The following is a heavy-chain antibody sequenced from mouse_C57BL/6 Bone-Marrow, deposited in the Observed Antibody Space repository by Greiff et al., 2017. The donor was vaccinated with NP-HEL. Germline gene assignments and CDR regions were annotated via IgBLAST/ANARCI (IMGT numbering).Heavy chain of an antibody. CDR1: GYTFTSYG. Sequence: QVHVKQSGAELARPGASVKLSCKASGYTFTSYGISWVKQRTGQGLEWIGEIYPRSGNTYYNEKFKGKATLTADKSSSTAYMELRSLTSEDSAVYFCAGAVVADYAMDYWGQGTSVTVSS. CDR3: AGAVVADYAMDY. V-gene: IGHV1-81*01. J-gene: IGHJ4*01. D-gene: IGHD1-1*01. CDR2: IYPRSGNT.